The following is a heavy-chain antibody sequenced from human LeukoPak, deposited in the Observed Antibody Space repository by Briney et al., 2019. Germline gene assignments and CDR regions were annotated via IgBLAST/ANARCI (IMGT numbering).Heavy chain of an antibody. J-gene: IGHJ3*02. CDR1: GGSISSSSYY. Sequence: SETLSLTCTVSGGSISSSSYYWGWIRQPPGKGLEWIGSIYYSGSTYYNPSLKSRVTISVDTSKNQFSLKLSSVTAADTAVYYCARTILLWFGEFHHDAFDIWGQGTMVTVSS. V-gene: IGHV4-39*07. CDR2: IYYSGST. D-gene: IGHD3-10*01. CDR3: ARTILLWFGEFHHDAFDI.